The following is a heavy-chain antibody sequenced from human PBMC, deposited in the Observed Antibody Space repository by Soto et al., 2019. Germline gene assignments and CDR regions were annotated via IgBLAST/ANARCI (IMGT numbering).Heavy chain of an antibody. V-gene: IGHV3-23*01. D-gene: IGHD3-22*01. Sequence: EVQLLESGGGLVQPGGSLRLSCAASGFTFSSYAMSWVRQAPGKGLEWVSGISGGGGSTYYADSVKGRFTISRDNSKNTLYLQMNRLRAEDTAVYYCAKDQVSGSGYYYFDYWGQGTLVTVSS. J-gene: IGHJ4*02. CDR1: GFTFSSYA. CDR2: ISGGGGST. CDR3: AKDQVSGSGYYYFDY.